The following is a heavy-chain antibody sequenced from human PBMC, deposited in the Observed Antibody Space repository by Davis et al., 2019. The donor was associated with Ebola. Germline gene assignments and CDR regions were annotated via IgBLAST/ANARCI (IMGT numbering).Heavy chain of an antibody. D-gene: IGHD1-26*01. CDR3: ASGLVGGQGGFDF. Sequence: GGSLRLSCSASGFTFSSSAMHWVRQVPGKGLEYVSAISSNGGGTYYADSVKGRFTVSRDNSKNTLYLQMNSLRPEDTAVYFCASGLVGGQGGFDFWGQGNLVTVSS. J-gene: IGHJ4*02. CDR2: ISSNGGGT. V-gene: IGHV3-64*04. CDR1: GFTFSSSA.